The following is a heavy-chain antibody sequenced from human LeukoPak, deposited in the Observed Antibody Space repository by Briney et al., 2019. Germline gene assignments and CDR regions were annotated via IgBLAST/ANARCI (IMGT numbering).Heavy chain of an antibody. CDR2: IYYLGST. D-gene: IGHD3-10*01. J-gene: IGHJ6*03. CDR3: ARTYYYGAGRYFLDV. V-gene: IGHV4-59*08. CDR1: GDSINTYY. Sequence: SETLSLTCTVSGDSINTYYWSWIRQPPGKGLEWIGYIYYLGSTNYNPSLKSRVTMSVDTSNNQCSLSLSSVTAADTAMYFCARTYYYGAGRYFLDVWGKGNTVTVSS.